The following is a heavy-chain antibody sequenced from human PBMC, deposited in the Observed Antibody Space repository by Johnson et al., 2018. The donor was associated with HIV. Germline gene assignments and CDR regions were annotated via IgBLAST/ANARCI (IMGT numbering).Heavy chain of an antibody. Sequence: QVQLVESGGGVVQPGRSLRLSCAASGFTFSSYAMHWVRQAPGKGLEWVAVISYDGSNKYYADSVKGRFPISRDNSKNSLYLQMNSLRAEDTAVYYCARVFYRYSSSSTAAFDIWGQGTMVTVSS. CDR3: ARVFYRYSSSSTAAFDI. D-gene: IGHD6-6*01. CDR1: GFTFSSYA. V-gene: IGHV3-30*04. CDR2: ISYDGSNK. J-gene: IGHJ3*02.